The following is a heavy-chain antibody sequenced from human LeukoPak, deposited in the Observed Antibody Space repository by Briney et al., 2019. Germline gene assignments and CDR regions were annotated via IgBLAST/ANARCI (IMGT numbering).Heavy chain of an antibody. V-gene: IGHV3-13*01. CDR3: ARGLPGGLDP. CDR2: ISTAGDT. J-gene: IGHJ5*02. Sequence: GGSLRLSCAASGFTFSSYDMHWVRQAIGEGLEWVSSISTAGDTYFSGSVMGRFTISRENAKNSLYLQMNSLRVGDTAVYYCARGLPGGLDPWGQGTLVTVSS. D-gene: IGHD2-15*01. CDR1: GFTFSSYD.